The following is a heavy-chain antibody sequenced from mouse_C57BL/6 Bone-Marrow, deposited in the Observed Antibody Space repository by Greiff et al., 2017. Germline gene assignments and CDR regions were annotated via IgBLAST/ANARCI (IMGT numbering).Heavy chain of an antibody. CDR3: TRRPPRYDDGAY. CDR2: IDPETGGT. V-gene: IGHV1-15*01. J-gene: IGHJ3*01. D-gene: IGHD2-4*01. CDR1: GYTFTDYE. Sequence: QVQLQQSGAELVWPGASVTLSCKASGYTFTDYEMHWVKQTPVHGLEWIGAIDPETGGTAYNQKFKGKAILTADKSSSTAYMELRSLTSEDSAVYYCTRRPPRYDDGAYGGQGTLVTVSA.